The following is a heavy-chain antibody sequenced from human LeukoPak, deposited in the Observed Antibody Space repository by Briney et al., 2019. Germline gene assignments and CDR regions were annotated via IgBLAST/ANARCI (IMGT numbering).Heavy chain of an antibody. CDR2: LTFDGSNQ. Sequence: GGSLRLSCAASGFTFSGSAMHWVRQAPGKGLQWVAVLTFDGSNQYYADSVKGRFTISRDNSRNTVYLQMNSLRAEDTAVYYCAKVGNYYDSSGYYYDYYYYGMDVSGQGTTVTVSS. J-gene: IGHJ6*02. D-gene: IGHD3-22*01. V-gene: IGHV3-30*07. CDR3: AKVGNYYDSSGYYYDYYYYGMDV. CDR1: GFTFSGSA.